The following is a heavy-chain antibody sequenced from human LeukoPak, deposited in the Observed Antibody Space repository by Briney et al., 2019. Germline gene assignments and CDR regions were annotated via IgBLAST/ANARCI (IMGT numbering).Heavy chain of an antibody. CDR3: ARGDCSSTICYSPMDV. Sequence: SETLSLTCTVSGDSITSGIHYWSWFRQPAVKGLEWIGRIYTSGSTNYNPSLKSRVTISLDTSKNQISLNLSSVIAADTAVYYCARGDCSSTICYSPMDVWGKGTTVTVSS. D-gene: IGHD2-2*01. CDR1: GDSITSGIHY. V-gene: IGHV4-61*02. CDR2: IYTSGST. J-gene: IGHJ6*03.